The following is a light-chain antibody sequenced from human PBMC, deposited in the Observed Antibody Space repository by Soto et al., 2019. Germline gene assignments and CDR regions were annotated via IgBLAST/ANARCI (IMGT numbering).Light chain of an antibody. V-gene: IGKV1-5*03. CDR1: RSISSW. CDR2: KAS. Sequence: IRMTQAPSTLSASVGGTVTITWRASRSISSWLAWYQQKPGIAPKLLIYKASTLQSGVPSRFNGSGYGTEFTLTISRLQPDDSATYYCQQYDVYSTFGQGTKVDIK. J-gene: IGKJ1*01. CDR3: QQYDVYST.